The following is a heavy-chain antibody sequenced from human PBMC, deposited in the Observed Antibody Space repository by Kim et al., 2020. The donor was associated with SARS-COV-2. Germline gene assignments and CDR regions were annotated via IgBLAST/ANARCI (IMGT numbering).Heavy chain of an antibody. CDR3: TTDRGYYDSSGYPDY. V-gene: IGHV3-15*01. Sequence: APVQGRFTNSREDSKNTLYLQMNSLRPEDAAVYYCTTDRGYYDSSGYPDYWGQGTLVTVSS. J-gene: IGHJ4*02. D-gene: IGHD3-22*01.